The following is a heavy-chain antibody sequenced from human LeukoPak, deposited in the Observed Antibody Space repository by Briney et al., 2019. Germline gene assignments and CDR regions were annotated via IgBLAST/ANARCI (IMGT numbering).Heavy chain of an antibody. Sequence: SVKVSCKASGGTFSSYAISWVRQAPGQGLEWMGGIIPIFGTANYAQKFQGRVTITADESTSTAYVELSSLRSEDTAVYYCARGSNLYDSREYFQHWGQGTLVTVSS. V-gene: IGHV1-69*01. D-gene: IGHD3-22*01. J-gene: IGHJ1*01. CDR1: GGTFSSYA. CDR3: ARGSNLYDSREYFQH. CDR2: IIPIFGTA.